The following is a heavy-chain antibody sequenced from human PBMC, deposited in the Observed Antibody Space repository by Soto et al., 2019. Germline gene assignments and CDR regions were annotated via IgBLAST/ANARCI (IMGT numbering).Heavy chain of an antibody. CDR2: IYYSGST. CDR1: GGSISSSSYY. Sequence: SETLSLTCTVSGGSISSSSYYWGWIRQPPGKGLEWIGSIYYSGSTYYNPSLKSRVTISVDTSKNQFSLKLSSVTAADTAVYYCARRSSRGYYYYYGMDVWGQGTPVTVSS. J-gene: IGHJ6*02. D-gene: IGHD6-13*01. CDR3: ARRSSRGYYYYYGMDV. V-gene: IGHV4-39*01.